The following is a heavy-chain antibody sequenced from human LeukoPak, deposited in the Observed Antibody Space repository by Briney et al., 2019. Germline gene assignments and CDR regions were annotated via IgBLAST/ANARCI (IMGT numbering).Heavy chain of an antibody. D-gene: IGHD1-1*01. CDR2: IRSKAYGETA. V-gene: IGHV3-49*03. Sequence: GGSLRLSCTASGFTFGDYAMSWIRQVPGKGLEWVGFIRSKAYGETADYAASVKGRFTISRDDSKAIAYLQMNSLKTEDTAVYHCTRDRGAYNLYDYWGQGTLVTVSS. CDR3: TRDRGAYNLYDY. J-gene: IGHJ4*02. CDR1: GFTFGDYA.